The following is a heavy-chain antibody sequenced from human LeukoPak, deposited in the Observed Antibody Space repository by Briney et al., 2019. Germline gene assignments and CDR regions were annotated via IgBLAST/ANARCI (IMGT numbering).Heavy chain of an antibody. D-gene: IGHD1-1*01. CDR2: IRSKAYGETA. V-gene: IGHV3-49*03. Sequence: GGSLRLSCTASGFTFGDYAMSWIRQVPGKGLEWVGFIRSKAYGETADYAASVKGRFTISRDDSKAIAYLQMNSLKTEDTAVYHCTRDRGAYNLYDYWGQGTLVTVSS. CDR3: TRDRGAYNLYDY. J-gene: IGHJ4*02. CDR1: GFTFGDYA.